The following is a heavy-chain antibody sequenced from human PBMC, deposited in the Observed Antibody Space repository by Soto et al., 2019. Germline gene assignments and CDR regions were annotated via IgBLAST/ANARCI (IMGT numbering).Heavy chain of an antibody. D-gene: IGHD1-26*01. CDR3: ARDSPFYIGSYVFDY. CDR2: IWYDGSNK. CDR1: GFTFRSYG. V-gene: IGHV3-33*01. Sequence: PGGSLRLSCAASGFTFRSYGMHWVRQAPGKGLEWLAVIWYDGSNKYYADSVKGRFTISRDNSKNPLYLQMNSLRAEDTAVYYGARDSPFYIGSYVFDYLSQGTLVTVSS. J-gene: IGHJ4*02.